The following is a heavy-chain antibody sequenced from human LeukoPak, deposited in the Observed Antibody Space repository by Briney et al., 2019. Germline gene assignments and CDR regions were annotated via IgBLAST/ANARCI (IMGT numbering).Heavy chain of an antibody. D-gene: IGHD1-26*01. V-gene: IGHV3-53*05. J-gene: IGHJ1*01. CDR3: STSIVGLTYDEHFQL. Sequence: GGSLRLSCAASGFAFSSNHMNWVRQAPGKGLEWVSVICNGGSKYYADSVKGRFTISRDNSKNTLYLQMNSVRAEDSTVYYCSTSIVGLTYDEHFQLWGQGTLVTVS. CDR2: ICNGGSK. CDR1: GFAFSSNH.